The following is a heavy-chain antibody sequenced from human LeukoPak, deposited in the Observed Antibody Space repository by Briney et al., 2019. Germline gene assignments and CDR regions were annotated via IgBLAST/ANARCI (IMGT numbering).Heavy chain of an antibody. CDR1: GGSIGSNSYF. D-gene: IGHD1-26*01. V-gene: IGHV4-39*01. CDR3: ARTPRIVGATPPYYFDY. CDR2: IYYSGST. Sequence: PSETLSLTCTVSGGSIGSNSYFWGWIRQPPGKGLEWIGSIYYSGSTYYNPSLKSRVTISVDTSKNQFSLKLSSVTAADTAVYYCARTPRIVGATPPYYFDYWGQGTLVTVSS. J-gene: IGHJ4*02.